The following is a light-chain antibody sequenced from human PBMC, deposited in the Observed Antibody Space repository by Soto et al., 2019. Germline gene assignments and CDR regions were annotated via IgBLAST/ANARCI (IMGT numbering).Light chain of an antibody. CDR2: STN. Sequence: QAVVTQEPSFSVYPGGTVTLTCALSSGSVSTANYPSWYRQTPGQPPRTVIYSTNTRSSGVPDRFSGSILGDKAALTITRAQADDESVYYCAVYMCRGRLYVFGSGTKVTVL. CDR3: AVYMCRGRLYV. CDR1: SGSVSTANY. J-gene: IGLJ1*01. V-gene: IGLV8-61*01.